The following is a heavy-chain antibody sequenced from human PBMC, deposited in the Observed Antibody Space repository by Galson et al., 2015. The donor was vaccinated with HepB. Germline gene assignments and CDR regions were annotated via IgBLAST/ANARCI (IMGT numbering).Heavy chain of an antibody. D-gene: IGHD2-8*02. J-gene: IGHJ4*02. CDR3: AKAPSGRADLVYFDY. V-gene: IGHV3-23*01. Sequence: SLRLSCAASGFTFSSYAMRWVRQAPGKGLEWVAAISGSGGRTYYADSVKGRFTISRDNSKNTLYLRMSSLRAEDTAVYYCAKAPSGRADLVYFDYWGQGTLVTVSP. CDR2: ISGSGGRT. CDR1: GFTFSSYA.